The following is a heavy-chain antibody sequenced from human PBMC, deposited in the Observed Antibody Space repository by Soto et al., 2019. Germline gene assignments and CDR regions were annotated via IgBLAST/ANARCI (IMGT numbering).Heavy chain of an antibody. V-gene: IGHV1-18*01. CDR3: ARVIPGVEAWFDP. CDR2: ISAYTDTP. J-gene: IGHJ5*02. Sequence: QVQLVQSGAEVKKPGASVKVSCRASGYTFTNFGVTWVRRAPGQGLEWMGWISAYTDTPNYAQKFQGRVTMTIDTSTRTASMDLRSLTSDDTAVYHCARVIPGVEAWFDPWGQGTLVTVSS. CDR1: GYTFTNFG. D-gene: IGHD2-2*01.